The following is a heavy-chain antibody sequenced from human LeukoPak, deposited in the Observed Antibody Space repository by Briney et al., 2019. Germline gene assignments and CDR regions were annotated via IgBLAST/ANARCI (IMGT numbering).Heavy chain of an antibody. J-gene: IGHJ3*02. D-gene: IGHD2-2*01. V-gene: IGHV1-2*02. CDR2: INPNNGNT. Sequence: GASVKVSCKASGYAFTGYYMHWVRQAPGQGLEWMGWINPNNGNTNYAQKLQGRVTMTTDTSTDTAYMELSSLRSEDTAVYYCATVRFVVVPAAIGAFDIWGQGTMVTVSS. CDR3: ATVRFVVVPAAIGAFDI. CDR1: GYAFTGYY.